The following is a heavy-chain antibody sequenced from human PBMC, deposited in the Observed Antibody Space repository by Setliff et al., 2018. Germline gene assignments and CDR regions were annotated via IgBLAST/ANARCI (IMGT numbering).Heavy chain of an antibody. CDR1: GASVGSHY. Sequence: PSETLSLTCTVSGASVGSHYWSWIRQPPGKGLEWIGFIFYSGDTKSNPSLKSRVTMSVDTSEKQFTLHLSSMTAAATAVYYWGLWTGYRGYYYYMDVWGKGTTVTVSS. CDR3: GLWTGYRGYYYYMDV. D-gene: IGHD3-3*01. CDR2: IFYSGDT. V-gene: IGHV4-59*08. J-gene: IGHJ6*03.